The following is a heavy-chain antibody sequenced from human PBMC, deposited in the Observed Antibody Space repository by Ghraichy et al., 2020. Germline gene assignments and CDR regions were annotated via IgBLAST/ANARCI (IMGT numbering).Heavy chain of an antibody. V-gene: IGHV3-53*01. Sequence: LSLTCAASGFTVSSNYISWVRQAPGKGLEWVSVIYPGGSTYYADFVKGRFAISRDTAKNTVFLQINSLRAGDTAVYYCPREAKLRYFDWSSYGMDVWGRGTTVTVS. CDR2: IYPGGST. J-gene: IGHJ6*02. D-gene: IGHD3-9*01. CDR1: GFTVSSNY. CDR3: PREAKLRYFDWSSYGMDV.